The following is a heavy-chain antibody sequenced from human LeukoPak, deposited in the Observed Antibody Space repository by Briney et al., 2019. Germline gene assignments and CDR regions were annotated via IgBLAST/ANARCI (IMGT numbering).Heavy chain of an antibody. Sequence: PGGSLRLSCAASRFTFSSYSMIWVRQAPGKGLEWVSSISSSSSSIYYADSVKGRFTISRDNAKNSLYLQMNSLRAEDTAVYYCARASKYYYDGSGYPLDYWGQGTLVTVSS. J-gene: IGHJ4*02. D-gene: IGHD3-22*01. CDR1: RFTFSSYS. V-gene: IGHV3-21*01. CDR2: ISSSSSSI. CDR3: ARASKYYYDGSGYPLDY.